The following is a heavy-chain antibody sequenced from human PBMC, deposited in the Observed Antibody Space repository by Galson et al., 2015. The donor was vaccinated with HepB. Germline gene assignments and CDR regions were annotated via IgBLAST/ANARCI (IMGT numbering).Heavy chain of an antibody. Sequence: SLRLSCAASGFTFSSYTMNWVRQAPGMGLEWVGRIKSKTDGETTDYAAPVKGRFTISRDDSKNRLYLQMNSLKTEDTAVYYCTTDVYYSTYWSWLDPWGQGTLLTVSS. V-gene: IGHV3-15*01. CDR3: TTDVYYSTYWSWLDP. J-gene: IGHJ5*01. CDR1: GFTFSSYT. CDR2: IKSKTDGETT. D-gene: IGHD2-8*02.